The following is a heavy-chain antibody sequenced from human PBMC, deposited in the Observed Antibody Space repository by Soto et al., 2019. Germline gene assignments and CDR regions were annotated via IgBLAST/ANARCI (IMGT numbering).Heavy chain of an antibody. CDR3: ARSVAHYYYYYGMDV. CDR1: GYTFTSYD. V-gene: IGHV1-8*01. CDR2: MNPNSGNT. J-gene: IGHJ6*02. Sequence: QVQLVQSGAEVKKPGASVKVSCKASGYTFTSYDINWVRQATGQGLEWMGWMNPNSGNTGYAQKFQGRVTMTRNTSRSTAYMELSSLRSEDTAVYYCARSVAHYYYYYGMDVWGQGTTVTVSS. D-gene: IGHD6-19*01.